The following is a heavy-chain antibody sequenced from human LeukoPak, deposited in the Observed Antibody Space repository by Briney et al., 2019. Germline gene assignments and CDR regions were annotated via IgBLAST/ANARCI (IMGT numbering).Heavy chain of an antibody. V-gene: IGHV3-21*06. CDR1: GFGLSSYY. Sequence: GESLRLSCAASGFGLSSYYMTWVRQAPGKGLEWVASISSGRNFINYADSVRGRFTISRDNAKNSVYLQMNSLRVEDTAIYYCARDSYVSGSGSPNWFNPWGQGTLVTVSS. CDR2: ISSGRNFI. J-gene: IGHJ5*02. D-gene: IGHD3-10*01. CDR3: ARDSYVSGSGSPNWFNP.